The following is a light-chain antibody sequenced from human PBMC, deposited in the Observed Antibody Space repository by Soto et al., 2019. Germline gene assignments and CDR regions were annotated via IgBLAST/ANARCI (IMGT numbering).Light chain of an antibody. Sequence: EIVLTQSPGTLSLSPGERGTLSCRASQSVSSNYLAWYQQKPDQAPRLLIYNAFSRAIGIPDRFSGSGSGTDFTLTISRLEPEDFAVYYCQYYGSSPWTFGQGTKVEIK. J-gene: IGKJ1*01. V-gene: IGKV3-20*01. CDR3: QYYGSSPWT. CDR2: NAF. CDR1: QSVSSNY.